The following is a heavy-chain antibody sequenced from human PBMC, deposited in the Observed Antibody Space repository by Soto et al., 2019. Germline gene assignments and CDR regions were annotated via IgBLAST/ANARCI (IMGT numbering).Heavy chain of an antibody. CDR1: GGSISSSSYY. J-gene: IGHJ3*02. CDR2: IYYSGST. V-gene: IGHV4-39*01. Sequence: QLQLQESGPGLVKPSETLSLTCTVSGGSISSSSYYWGWIRQPPGKGLEWIGSIYYSGSTYYNPSLKSRVTLTVDTSKNQFSLKLSSVTAADTAVYYCGRRRYYYDRIGYRGAFVIWGQGTMVTVSS. D-gene: IGHD3-22*01. CDR3: GRRRYYYDRIGYRGAFVI.